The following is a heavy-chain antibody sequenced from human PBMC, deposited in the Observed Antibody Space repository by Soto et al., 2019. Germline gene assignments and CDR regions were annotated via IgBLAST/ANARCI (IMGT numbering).Heavy chain of an antibody. V-gene: IGHV1-69*13. J-gene: IGHJ5*02. CDR3: ARDLAAAGDNRWFDP. Sequence: SVKVSCKASGGTFSRYAISWVRQAPGQGLEWMGGIIPIFGTANYAQKFQGRVTITADESTSTAYMELSSLRSEDTAVYYCARDLAAAGDNRWFDPWGQGTLVTVSS. CDR1: GGTFSRYA. D-gene: IGHD6-13*01. CDR2: IIPIFGTA.